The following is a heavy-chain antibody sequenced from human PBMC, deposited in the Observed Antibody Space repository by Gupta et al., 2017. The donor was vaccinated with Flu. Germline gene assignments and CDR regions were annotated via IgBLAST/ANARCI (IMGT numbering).Heavy chain of an antibody. V-gene: IGHV1-2*02. Sequence: VQSGAELARPGASARVSCQTSGYTFSDYYVHWLRQAPGQGLQWIGWARPLTGASNAAQDCQDRVTLTTDTSTNTAYMEMRGLKVGDTAKYFCARVLNSASHFDVGGQGTLITVSS. CDR2: ARPLTGAS. CDR1: GYTFSDYY. J-gene: IGHJ5*02. CDR3: ARVLNSASHFDV.